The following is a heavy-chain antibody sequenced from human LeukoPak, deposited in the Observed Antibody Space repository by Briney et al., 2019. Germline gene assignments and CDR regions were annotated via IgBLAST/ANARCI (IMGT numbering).Heavy chain of an antibody. V-gene: IGHV3-21*01. J-gene: IGHJ5*02. D-gene: IGHD2-15*01. CDR1: GFTFSSYS. Sequence: GGSLRLSCAASGFTFSSYSMNWVRQAPGKGLGWVSSISSSSSYIYYADSVKGRFTISRDNAKNSLYLQMNSLRAEDTAVYYCARGMLLGRFDPWGQGTLVTVSS. CDR2: ISSSSSYI. CDR3: ARGMLLGRFDP.